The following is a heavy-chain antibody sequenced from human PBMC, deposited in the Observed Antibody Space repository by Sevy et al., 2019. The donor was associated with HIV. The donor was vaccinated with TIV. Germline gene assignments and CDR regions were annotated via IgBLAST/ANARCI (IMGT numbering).Heavy chain of an antibody. Sequence: SETLSLTCSVSGGSLSSHYWSWIRQPPGKGLEWIGYIYYTESTNYSPSLKSRVTISLDTSKNQVSLKLRSVSAADTAVYYCARDFGSGYWHAFHIWGQGTMVTVSS. CDR2: IYYTEST. V-gene: IGHV4-59*11. J-gene: IGHJ3*02. CDR1: GGSLSSHY. CDR3: ARDFGSGYWHAFHI. D-gene: IGHD2-8*02.